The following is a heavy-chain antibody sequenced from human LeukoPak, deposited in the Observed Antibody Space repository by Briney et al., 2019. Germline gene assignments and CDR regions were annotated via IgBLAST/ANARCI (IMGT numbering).Heavy chain of an antibody. Sequence: GGSLRLSCAASGFTFSSYEMNWVRQAPGKGLEWVSYISSSGSTIYYADSVKGRFTISRDNAKNSLYLQMNSLRAEDTAVYYCARGWYYGDYGFDAFDIWGQGTMVTVSS. CDR1: GFTFSSYE. CDR3: ARGWYYGDYGFDAFDI. J-gene: IGHJ3*02. CDR2: ISSSGSTI. D-gene: IGHD4-17*01. V-gene: IGHV3-48*03.